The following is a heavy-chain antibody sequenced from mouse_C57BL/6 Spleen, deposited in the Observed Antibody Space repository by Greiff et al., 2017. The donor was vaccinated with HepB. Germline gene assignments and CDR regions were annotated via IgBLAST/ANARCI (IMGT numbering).Heavy chain of an antibody. J-gene: IGHJ1*03. V-gene: IGHV1-53*01. CDR2: INPSNGGT. D-gene: IGHD1-1*01. CDR1: GYTFTSYW. CDR3: ARGEDYYGPWYFDV. Sequence: QVQLQQPGTELVKPGASVKLSCKASGYTFTSYWMHWVKQRPGQGLEWIGNINPSNGGTNYNEKFKSKATLTVDKSSSSAYMPLSRLTSEDSAVYYCARGEDYYGPWYFDVWGTGTTVTVSS.